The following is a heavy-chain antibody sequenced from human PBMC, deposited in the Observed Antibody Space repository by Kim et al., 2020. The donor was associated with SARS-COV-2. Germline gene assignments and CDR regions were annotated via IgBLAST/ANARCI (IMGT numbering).Heavy chain of an antibody. J-gene: IGHJ4*02. CDR3: AKRDYSGSYSFDY. D-gene: IGHD1-26*01. V-gene: IGHV3-23*01. Sequence: YAISVKGRFTIYRDNAKNMLYLHMNSLRAEDTAVYYCAKRDYSGSYSFDYWGQGTLVTVSS.